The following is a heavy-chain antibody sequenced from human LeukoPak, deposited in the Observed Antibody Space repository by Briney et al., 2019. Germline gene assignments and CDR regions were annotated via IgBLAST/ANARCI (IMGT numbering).Heavy chain of an antibody. Sequence: QSGGSLRLSCAASGFTFSSYGMHWVRQAPGKGLEWVAFIRYDGSNKYYADSVKGRFTISRDNSKNTLYLQMNSLRAEDTAVYYCAKDGGSGSYVAFDIWGQETMVTVSS. CDR3: AKDGGSGSYVAFDI. V-gene: IGHV3-30*02. CDR2: IRYDGSNK. J-gene: IGHJ3*02. CDR1: GFTFSSYG. D-gene: IGHD1-26*01.